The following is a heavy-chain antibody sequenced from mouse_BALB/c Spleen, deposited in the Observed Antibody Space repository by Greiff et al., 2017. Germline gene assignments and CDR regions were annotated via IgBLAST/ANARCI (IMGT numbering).Heavy chain of an antibody. CDR3: ARGGGNYDYAMDY. Sequence: VQLQQSGAELVKPGASVKLSCTASGFNIKDTYMHWVKQRPEQGLEWIGRIDPANGNTKYDPKFQGKATITADTSSNTAYLQRSSLTSEDTAVYYCARGGGNYDYAMDYWGQGTSVTVSS. CDR1: GFNIKDTY. V-gene: IGHV14-3*02. J-gene: IGHJ4*01. CDR2: IDPANGNT. D-gene: IGHD2-1*01.